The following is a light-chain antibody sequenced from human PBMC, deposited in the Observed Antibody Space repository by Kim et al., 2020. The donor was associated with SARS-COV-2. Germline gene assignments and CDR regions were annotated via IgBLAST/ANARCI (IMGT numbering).Light chain of an antibody. V-gene: IGLV4-69*01. J-gene: IGLJ3*02. Sequence: ASVPLTCILSSGHNSYPIAWHQQQPGKGPRFLMKVNRDGSHIKGDGIPDRFSGSTSGAERYLTISSLQPEDEADYYCQTWDTGIRVFGGGTQLTVL. CDR1: SGHNSYP. CDR2: VNRDGSH. CDR3: QTWDTGIRV.